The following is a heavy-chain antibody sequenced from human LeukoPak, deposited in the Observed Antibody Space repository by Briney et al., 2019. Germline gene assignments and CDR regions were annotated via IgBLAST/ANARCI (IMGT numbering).Heavy chain of an antibody. Sequence: PGGSLRLSCAASGFTFSSYAMHWIRQAPGKGLEWVAVISYDGSNKYYADSVKGRFTISRDNSKNTLYLQMNSLRAEDTAVYYCARGIPEPKNYYDSRLFPEPYSLPYGYYFDYWGQGTLVTVFS. V-gene: IGHV3-30*04. CDR1: GFTFSSYA. J-gene: IGHJ4*02. D-gene: IGHD3-22*01. CDR3: ARGIPEPKNYYDSRLFPEPYSLPYGYYFDY. CDR2: ISYDGSNK.